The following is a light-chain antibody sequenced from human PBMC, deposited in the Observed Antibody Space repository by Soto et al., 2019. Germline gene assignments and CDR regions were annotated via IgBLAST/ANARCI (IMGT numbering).Light chain of an antibody. CDR3: CSYANTKSDV. V-gene: IGLV2-8*01. Sequence: QSVLTQPPSASGSPGQSVTISCTGTSSDVGGYDYVSWYQQYPGKAPRLMIYGVTKRPSGVPDRFSGSKSGNTASLTVSGLQAEDEADYYCCSYANTKSDVFGTGTKLTVL. CDR1: SSDVGGYDY. J-gene: IGLJ1*01. CDR2: GVT.